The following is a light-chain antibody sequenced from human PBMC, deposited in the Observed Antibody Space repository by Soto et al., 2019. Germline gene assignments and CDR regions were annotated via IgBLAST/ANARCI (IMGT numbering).Light chain of an antibody. V-gene: IGLV1-51*01. CDR1: SSNIGSNY. Sequence: QSVLTQPPSVSAAPGQKVTISCSGSSSNIGSNYVSWYQQLPGTAPKLLIYDDNKRPSGIPDRFSGSKSGTSATLGITGRQTGDEADYYCGTWDSSLSAGLFGGGTKLTVL. CDR2: DDN. CDR3: GTWDSSLSAGL. J-gene: IGLJ2*01.